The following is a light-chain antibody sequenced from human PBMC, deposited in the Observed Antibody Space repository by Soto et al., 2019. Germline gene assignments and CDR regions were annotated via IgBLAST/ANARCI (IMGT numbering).Light chain of an antibody. V-gene: IGLV1-44*01. CDR3: ATWDDSLNGHVV. Sequence: QSVLTQPPSASGTPGQRVTISCSGSSSNIGSNTVNWYQQLPGTAPKLLIYSNNQRPSGVPKRFSGSKSGTSASLAISGLLSEDEADYYCATWDDSLNGHVVFGGGTKLTVL. CDR1: SSNIGSNT. J-gene: IGLJ2*01. CDR2: SNN.